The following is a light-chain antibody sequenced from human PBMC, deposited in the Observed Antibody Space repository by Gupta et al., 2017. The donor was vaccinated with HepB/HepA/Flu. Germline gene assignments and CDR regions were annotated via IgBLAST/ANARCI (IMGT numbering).Light chain of an antibody. V-gene: IGKV1-5*03. CDR3: QQYKTFEYPT. J-gene: IGKJ4*01. Sequence: IQVIQSPSTLSTSVGDRVTITCRASDNIGAWLAWYQQKPGKAPKLLIYQTSSLQSGVPSRFSGSGSGTEFTLTISGLQPDDSGTYYCQQYKTFEYPTLGGGTKVEI. CDR1: DNIGAW. CDR2: QTS.